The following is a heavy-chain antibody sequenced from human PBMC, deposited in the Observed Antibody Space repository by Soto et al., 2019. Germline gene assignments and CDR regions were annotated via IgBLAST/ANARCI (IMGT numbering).Heavy chain of an antibody. CDR3: ARGRRSVYNPTYYYYMDV. CDR1: GGSFSGYY. D-gene: IGHD3-16*02. CDR2: INHSGST. V-gene: IGHV4-34*01. Sequence: SETLSLTCAAYGGSFSGYYWSWIRQPPGKGLEWIGEINHSGSTNYNPSLKSRVTISVDTSKNQFSLKLSSVTAADTAVYYCARGRRSVYNPTYYYYMDVWGKGTTVTVSS. J-gene: IGHJ6*03.